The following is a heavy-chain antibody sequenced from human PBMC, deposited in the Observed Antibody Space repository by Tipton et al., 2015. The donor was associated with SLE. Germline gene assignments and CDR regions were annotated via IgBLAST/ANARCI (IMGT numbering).Heavy chain of an antibody. J-gene: IGHJ3*02. CDR3: ARSRRLKAFDI. Sequence: SLRLSCAASGFTFSSYEMNWVRQAPGKGLEWVSYISSSGSTIYYADPVKGRFTISRDNAKNSLYLQMNSLRAEDTAVYYCARSRRLKAFDIWGQGTMVTVSS. D-gene: IGHD3-22*01. V-gene: IGHV3-48*03. CDR2: ISSSGSTI. CDR1: GFTFSSYE.